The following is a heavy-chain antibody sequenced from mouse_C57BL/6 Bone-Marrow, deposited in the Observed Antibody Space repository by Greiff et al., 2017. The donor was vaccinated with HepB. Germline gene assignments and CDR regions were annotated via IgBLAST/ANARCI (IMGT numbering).Heavy chain of an antibody. D-gene: IGHD4-1*01. CDR1: GYTFTSYW. CDR3: AREAGKSVRYWYFDV. V-gene: IGHV1-53*01. Sequence: VQLQQPGTELVKPGASVKLSCKASGYTFTSYWMHWVKQRPGPGLEWIGNINPSNGGTNYNEKFKSKATLTVDKSSSTAYMQLSSLTSEDSAVYYCAREAGKSVRYWYFDVWGTGTTVTVSS. CDR2: INPSNGGT. J-gene: IGHJ1*03.